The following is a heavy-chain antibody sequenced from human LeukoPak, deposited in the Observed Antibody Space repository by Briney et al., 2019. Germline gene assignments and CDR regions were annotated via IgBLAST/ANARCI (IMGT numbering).Heavy chain of an antibody. CDR3: ASGLELDY. J-gene: IGHJ4*02. V-gene: IGHV3-7*03. CDR1: GFTFSSYW. CDR2: IKQDGSEK. Sequence: GGSLRLSCAASGFTFSSYWMRWVRQAPGKGLEWVANIKQDGSEKNYVDSVKGRFTISRGNAKNSLYLQMNSLRAEDTAVYYCASGLELDYWGQGTLVTVSS.